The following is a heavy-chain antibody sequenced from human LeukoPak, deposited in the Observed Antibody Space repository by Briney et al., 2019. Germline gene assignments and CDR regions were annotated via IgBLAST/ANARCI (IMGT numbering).Heavy chain of an antibody. D-gene: IGHD3-22*01. CDR1: GFTFSSYW. V-gene: IGHV3-7*01. Sequence: PGGSLRLSCAASGFTFSSYWMSWVRQAPGKGLEWVANIKQDGSEKYYVDSVKGRFTISRDNAKNSLYQQMNSLRAEDTAVYYCARSPYYYDSSGHFDYWGQGTLVTVSS. CDR2: IKQDGSEK. CDR3: ARSPYYYDSSGHFDY. J-gene: IGHJ4*02.